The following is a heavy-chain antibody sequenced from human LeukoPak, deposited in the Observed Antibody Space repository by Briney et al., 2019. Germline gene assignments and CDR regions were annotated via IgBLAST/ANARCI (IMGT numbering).Heavy chain of an antibody. Sequence: GASVKVSCKASGGTFSSYAISWVRQAPGQGLEWMGRIIPILGIANYAQKFQGRVTITADKSTSTAYMELSSLRSEDTAVYYCARDPEHDYGDYDDYWGQGTLVTVSS. D-gene: IGHD4-17*01. J-gene: IGHJ4*02. CDR3: ARDPEHDYGDYDDY. V-gene: IGHV1-69*04. CDR2: IIPILGIA. CDR1: GGTFSSYA.